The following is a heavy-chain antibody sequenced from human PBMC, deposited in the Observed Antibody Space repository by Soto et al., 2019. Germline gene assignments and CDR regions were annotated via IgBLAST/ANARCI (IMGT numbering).Heavy chain of an antibody. Sequence: GGSLRLSCAASGFTFSSYTLNWVRRAPGKGLEWVATSSGRRTGNTHYSDSVRSRFTLSRDYSRNILFLQMDSLRADDTALYYCTTWLTAHFDYWGRGTQVTVSS. D-gene: IGHD2-21*02. CDR2: SSGRRTGNT. CDR1: GFTFSSYT. J-gene: IGHJ4*02. CDR3: TTWLTAHFDY. V-gene: IGHV3-23*01.